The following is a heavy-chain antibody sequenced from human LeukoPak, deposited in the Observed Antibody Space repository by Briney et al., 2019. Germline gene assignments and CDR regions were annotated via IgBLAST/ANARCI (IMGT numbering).Heavy chain of an antibody. D-gene: IGHD1-26*01. J-gene: IGHJ4*02. CDR2: IYYSGST. Sequence: SETLSLTCTVFGGAIRTYYWSWIRQPPGKGLEWIGYIYYSGSTNYNPSLKSRVTMSVDTSKNQFSLKLSSLTAADTAVYYCARGQRSYFRAVDDWGQGILVTVSS. V-gene: IGHV4-59*01. CDR1: GGAIRTYY. CDR3: ARGQRSYFRAVDD.